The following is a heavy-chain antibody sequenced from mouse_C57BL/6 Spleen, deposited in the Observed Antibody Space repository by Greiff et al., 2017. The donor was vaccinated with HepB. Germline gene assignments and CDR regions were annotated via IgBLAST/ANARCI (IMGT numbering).Heavy chain of an antibody. J-gene: IGHJ2*01. CDR2: IYPRSGNT. CDR1: GYTFTSYG. D-gene: IGHD2-4*01. CDR3: ARYDYEVNFDY. V-gene: IGHV1-81*01. Sequence: LEESGAELARPGASVKLSCKASGYTFTSYGISWVKQRTGQGLEWIGEIYPRSGNTYYNEKFKGKATLTADKSSSTAYMELRSLTSEDSAVYFCARYDYEVNFDYWGQGTTLTVSS.